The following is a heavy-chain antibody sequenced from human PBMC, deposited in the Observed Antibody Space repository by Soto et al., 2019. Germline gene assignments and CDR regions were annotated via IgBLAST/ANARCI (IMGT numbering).Heavy chain of an antibody. D-gene: IGHD6-13*01. Sequence: ASVKVSCKASGYTFTGYAMHWVRQAPGQRLEWMGWINAGNGNTKYAQKLQGRVTMTTDTSTSTAYMELRSLRSDDTAVYYCARDLGQQLVDYWGQGTLVTVSS. V-gene: IGHV1-3*01. CDR2: INAGNGNT. CDR1: GYTFTGYA. CDR3: ARDLGQQLVDY. J-gene: IGHJ4*02.